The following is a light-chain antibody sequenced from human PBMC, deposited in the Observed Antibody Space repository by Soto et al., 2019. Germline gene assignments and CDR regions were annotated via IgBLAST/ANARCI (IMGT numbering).Light chain of an antibody. Sequence: QSVLTQPASVSGSPGQSITISCTGTSSDVGGYNYVSWYQQHPGKAPKLMIYEVSNRPAGVSNRFSGSKSGNTASLTISGLQAEDEADDYCSSYTSSSTVVFGGGTKPTVL. J-gene: IGLJ2*01. V-gene: IGLV2-14*01. CDR1: SSDVGGYNY. CDR2: EVS. CDR3: SSYTSSSTVV.